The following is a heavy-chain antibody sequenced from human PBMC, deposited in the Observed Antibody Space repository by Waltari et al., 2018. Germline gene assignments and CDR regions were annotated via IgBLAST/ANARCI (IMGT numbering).Heavy chain of an antibody. CDR3: ASPYYGSGSSNYWYFDL. CDR1: GGTFSSYA. CDR2: IIPILGIA. V-gene: IGHV1-69*04. D-gene: IGHD3-10*01. J-gene: IGHJ2*01. Sequence: QVQLVQSGAEVKKPGSSVKVSCKASGGTFSSYAISWVRQAPRQGLEWMGGIIPILGIANYAQKFQGRVTITADESTSTAYMELSSLRSEDTAVYYCASPYYGSGSSNYWYFDLWGRGTLVTVSS.